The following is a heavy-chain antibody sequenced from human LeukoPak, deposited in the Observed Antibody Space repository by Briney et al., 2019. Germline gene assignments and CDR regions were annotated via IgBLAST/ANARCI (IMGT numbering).Heavy chain of an antibody. Sequence: SETLSLTCTVSGGSISSYYWSWIRQPPGKGLEWIGYIYYSGSTNYNPSLKSRVTISVDTSKNQFSLKLSSVTAADTAVYYCARTIFGVVIIRDDAFDIWGQGTMVTVSS. CDR3: ARTIFGVVIIRDDAFDI. D-gene: IGHD3-3*01. CDR1: GGSISSYY. V-gene: IGHV4-59*01. CDR2: IYYSGST. J-gene: IGHJ3*02.